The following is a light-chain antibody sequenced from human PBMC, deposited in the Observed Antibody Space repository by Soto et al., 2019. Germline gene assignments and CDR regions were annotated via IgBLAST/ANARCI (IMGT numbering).Light chain of an antibody. CDR1: QRVSARY. CDR3: KQYSDSPPT. Sequence: IVLTQSPGTLSLSPGDRATLSCRASQRVSARYLAWYHQKPGQAPRLLIFGASDRATGIPDRFSGSGSGTDFTLTNDRLEPEDFAMYYCKQYSDSPPTCGQGTKVESK. J-gene: IGKJ1*01. V-gene: IGKV3-20*01. CDR2: GAS.